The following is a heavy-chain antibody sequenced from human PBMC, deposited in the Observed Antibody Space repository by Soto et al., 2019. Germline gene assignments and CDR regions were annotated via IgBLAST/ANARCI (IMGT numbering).Heavy chain of an antibody. J-gene: IGHJ5*02. D-gene: IGHD6-25*01. CDR1: GGSISSSDFY. CDR2: MYYSGTT. Sequence: PSETLSLTCTVSGGSISSSDFYCGWLRQTPGKGLEFIGSMYYSGTTYYNPSLKSRVTISVDTSKNQFTLKLISVTAADTAVYYCAVVDSTGNWFDPWGEGALLTV. V-gene: IGHV4-39*01. CDR3: AVVDSTGNWFDP.